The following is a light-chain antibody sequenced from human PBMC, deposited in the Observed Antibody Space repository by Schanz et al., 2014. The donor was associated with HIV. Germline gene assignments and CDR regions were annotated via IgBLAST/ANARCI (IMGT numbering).Light chain of an antibody. J-gene: IGLJ1*01. V-gene: IGLV7-46*01. Sequence: QAVVTQEPSVTVSPGGTVTLTCGASTGAVTNDHYPYWFQQKPGHAPKTLIFDTSGKHSWTPARFSGSLLGGKAALTLSGAQPEDEADYYCLLSSSGAYVFGTGTKLTVL. CDR2: DTS. CDR3: LLSSSGAYV. CDR1: TGAVTNDHY.